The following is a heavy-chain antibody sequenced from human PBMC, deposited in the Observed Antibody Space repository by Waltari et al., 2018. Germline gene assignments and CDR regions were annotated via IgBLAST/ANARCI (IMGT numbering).Heavy chain of an antibody. J-gene: IGHJ4*02. CDR3: ARDLDKYGHGTPNDY. Sequence: EVQLVESGGGLVQPGGYMCLSCPPSGFMFSSFSMNWVRQAPGKGLEWLSYIIFSSTTISYADSVKGRFTISRDNAKNSLYLQMNSLRAEDTAVYYCARDLDKYGHGTPNDYWGQGTLVTVSS. V-gene: IGHV3-48*04. CDR2: IIFSSTTI. D-gene: IGHD4-17*01. CDR1: GFMFSSFS.